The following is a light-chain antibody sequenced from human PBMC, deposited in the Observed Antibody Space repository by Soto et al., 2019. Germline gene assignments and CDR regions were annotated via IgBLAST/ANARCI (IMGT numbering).Light chain of an antibody. Sequence: IVLTQSPGSLSLSLGERATLSCRASQSVSSNYLAWYQHQPGQAPTLLIYGAASRATGIPDRISGSSSGTNFTLTISRLEPEEYAVYYCQQYGSSPALTFGGGTKVDIK. CDR1: QSVSSNY. CDR3: QQYGSSPALT. J-gene: IGKJ4*01. V-gene: IGKV3-20*01. CDR2: GAA.